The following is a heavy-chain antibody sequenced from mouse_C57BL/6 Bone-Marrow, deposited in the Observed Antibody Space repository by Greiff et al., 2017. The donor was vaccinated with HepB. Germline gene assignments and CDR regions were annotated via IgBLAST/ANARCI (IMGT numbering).Heavy chain of an antibody. J-gene: IGHJ3*01. CDR2: IHPNSGST. V-gene: IGHV1-64*01. D-gene: IGHD3-2*02. Sequence: QVQLQQPGAELVKPGDSVKLSCKASGYTFTSYWMHWVKQRPGQGLEWIGMIHPNSGSTNYNEKFKSMATLTVDKSSSTAYMQLSSLTSEDSAVYYCDFDSSGYAVAYWGQGTLVTVSA. CDR1: GYTFTSYW. CDR3: DFDSSGYAVAY.